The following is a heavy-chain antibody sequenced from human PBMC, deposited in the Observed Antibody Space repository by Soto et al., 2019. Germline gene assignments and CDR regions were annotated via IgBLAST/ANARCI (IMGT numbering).Heavy chain of an antibody. CDR3: AKDRTSSSWYYLYYYGMDV. J-gene: IGHJ6*02. D-gene: IGHD6-13*01. V-gene: IGHV3-30*18. CDR2: TSFDGNNK. Sequence: QEQLVESGGGVVQPGRSLRLSCAASGFTFSTYGMHWVRQAPGKGLEWVAVTSFDGNNKYYADSVKGRFTISRDNFKNTLYLQMNSLRAEDTAVYYCAKDRTSSSWYYLYYYGMDVWGQGTTVTVS. CDR1: GFTFSTYG.